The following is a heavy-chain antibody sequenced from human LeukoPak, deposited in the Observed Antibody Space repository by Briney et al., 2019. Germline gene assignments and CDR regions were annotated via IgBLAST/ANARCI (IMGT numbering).Heavy chain of an antibody. D-gene: IGHD4-17*01. V-gene: IGHV4-59*01. CDR1: GGSISSYY. Sequence: PSETLSLTCTVSGGSISSYYWSWIRQPPGKGLEWIGHIYYSGSTNYNPSLKSRVTISVDTSKNQFSLKLSSVTAADTAVYYCARGSPYGDYRYFDYWGQGTLVTVSS. CDR2: IYYSGST. CDR3: ARGSPYGDYRYFDY. J-gene: IGHJ4*02.